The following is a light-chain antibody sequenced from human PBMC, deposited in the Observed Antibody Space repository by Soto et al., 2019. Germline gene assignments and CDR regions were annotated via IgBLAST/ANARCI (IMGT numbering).Light chain of an antibody. CDR2: AAS. V-gene: IGKV1-12*01. J-gene: IGKJ4*01. Sequence: DIQMTQSPSSVSASVGDRVTITCRASQGISSWLGWYQQKPGKAPKLLIYAASSLQSGVPSRFSGSGSGTDFTLTSISLQPEDSATYHCQQASSFPPTFGGGTKVEIK. CDR1: QGISSW. CDR3: QQASSFPPT.